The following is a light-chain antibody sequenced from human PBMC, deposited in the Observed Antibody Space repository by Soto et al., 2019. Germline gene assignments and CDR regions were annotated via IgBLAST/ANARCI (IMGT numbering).Light chain of an antibody. CDR1: QTVSSNY. V-gene: IGKV3-20*01. CDR2: GAS. J-gene: IGKJ5*01. Sequence: EILLTQSPDTLSLSPGERATLSCRASQTVSSNYLAWCQQRPGQAPRLLIYGASTRAAGIPDRFSGSGSGTDFTLTITRLEPEDSAVYFCQQYSDLPMTFGQGTRLEI. CDR3: QQYSDLPMT.